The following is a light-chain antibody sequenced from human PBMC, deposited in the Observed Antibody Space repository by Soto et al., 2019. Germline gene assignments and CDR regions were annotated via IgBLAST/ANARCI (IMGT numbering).Light chain of an antibody. CDR1: RSNIGNNY. Sequence: QSVLTQPPSVSAAPGQKVTISCSGSRSNIGNNYVSWYQQLPGTAPKLHIYDNNKRPSGIPDRFSGSKSGTSATLGITGLQTGDEADYYCGTWDSRLNAVVFGGGTKLTVL. CDR3: GTWDSRLNAVV. V-gene: IGLV1-51*01. J-gene: IGLJ2*01. CDR2: DNN.